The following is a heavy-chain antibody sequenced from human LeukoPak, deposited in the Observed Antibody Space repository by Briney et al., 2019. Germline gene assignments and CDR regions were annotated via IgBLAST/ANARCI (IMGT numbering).Heavy chain of an antibody. CDR3: ARGRRNYLYYYYYYMDV. D-gene: IGHD1-7*01. Sequence: SETLSLTCGVYGGSFSGYYWSWIRQPLGKGLEWIGYIYYSGSTNYNPSLKSRVTISVDTSKNQFSLKLSSVTAADTAVYYCARGRRNYLYYYYYYMDVWGKGTTVTVSS. CDR2: IYYSGST. V-gene: IGHV4-59*01. J-gene: IGHJ6*03. CDR1: GGSFSGYY.